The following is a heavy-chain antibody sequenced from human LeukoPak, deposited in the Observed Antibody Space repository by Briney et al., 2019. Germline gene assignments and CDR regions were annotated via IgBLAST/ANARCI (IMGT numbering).Heavy chain of an antibody. J-gene: IGHJ3*02. CDR1: GFTFSSYA. Sequence: GGSLRLSCAASGFTFSSYAMSWVRQAPGKGLEWVSAISGSGGSTYYADSVTGRFTISRDNSKNTLYLQMNSLRAEDTAVYYCAKAILWFGELSGGAFDIWGQGTMVTVSS. CDR2: ISGSGGST. V-gene: IGHV3-23*01. D-gene: IGHD3-10*01. CDR3: AKAILWFGELSGGAFDI.